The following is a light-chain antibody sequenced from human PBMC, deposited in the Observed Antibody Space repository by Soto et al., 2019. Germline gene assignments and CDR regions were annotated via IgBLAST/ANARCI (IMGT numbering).Light chain of an antibody. CDR2: DAS. V-gene: IGKV1-5*01. CDR1: QSISRW. CDR3: KQYNTYST. Sequence: DIQMTQSPSTLSSSFGDSVAITCRASQSISRWLSWYQQKPGKAPQALIYDASSLKSGVQSRLSGNGSGTEFTLTIRSMQPDDFATYYCKQYNTYSTFGQGTRLEIK. J-gene: IGKJ5*01.